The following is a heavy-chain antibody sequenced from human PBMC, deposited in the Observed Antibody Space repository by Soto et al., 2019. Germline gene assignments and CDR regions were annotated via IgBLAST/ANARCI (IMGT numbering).Heavy chain of an antibody. J-gene: IGHJ6*02. CDR2: INHSGST. CDR1: GGSFSGYY. CDR3: ASGMYYDFWSGLAPYYGMDV. Sequence: SETLSLTCAVYGGSFSGYYWSWIRQPPGKGLEWIGEINHSGSTNYNPSLKSRVTISVDTSKNQFSLKLSSVTTADTAVYYCASGMYYDFWSGLAPYYGMDVWGQGTTVTVSS. V-gene: IGHV4-34*01. D-gene: IGHD3-3*01.